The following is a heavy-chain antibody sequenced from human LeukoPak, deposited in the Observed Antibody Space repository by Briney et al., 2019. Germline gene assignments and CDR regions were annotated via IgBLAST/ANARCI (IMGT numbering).Heavy chain of an antibody. CDR2: IIPILGIA. J-gene: IGHJ4*02. CDR3: ARGTVVVPADY. V-gene: IGHV1-69*02. D-gene: IGHD2-2*01. Sequence: ASVKVSCKASGGTFSSYTISWVRQAPGQGLEWMGGIIPILGIANYAQKFQGRVTITADKSTSTAYMELSSLRSEDTAVYYCARGTVVVPADYWGQGTLVTVSS. CDR1: GGTFSSYT.